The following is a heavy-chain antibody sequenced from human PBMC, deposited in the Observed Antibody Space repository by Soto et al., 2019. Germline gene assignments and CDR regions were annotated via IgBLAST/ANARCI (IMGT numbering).Heavy chain of an antibody. CDR3: ANHDFTAN. J-gene: IGHJ4*02. D-gene: IGHD3-3*01. CDR2: ISGSGGST. V-gene: IGHV3-23*01. Sequence: PGGSLRLSCSASGFTFSDYAMHWVRQAPGKGLEWVAAISGSGGSTYYADSVKGRFTISRDNSKNTLYLQMNSLRAEDTAVYYCANHDFTANWGQGTLVTVSS. CDR1: GFTFSDYA.